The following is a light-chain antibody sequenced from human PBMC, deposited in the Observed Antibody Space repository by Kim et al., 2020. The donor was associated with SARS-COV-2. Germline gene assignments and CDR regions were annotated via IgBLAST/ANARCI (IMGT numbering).Light chain of an antibody. CDR1: NIGSKN. CDR2: YDK. V-gene: IGLV3-21*04. J-gene: IGLJ1*01. CDR3: QVWDYTSDHPGYV. Sequence: GKTAWITCGGRNIGSKNVHGYQQKPGQAPVLVISYDKDRPSGIPERFSGSNSGNTATLTIISVEAGDEAEYFCQVWDYTSDHPGYVFGTGTKVSVL.